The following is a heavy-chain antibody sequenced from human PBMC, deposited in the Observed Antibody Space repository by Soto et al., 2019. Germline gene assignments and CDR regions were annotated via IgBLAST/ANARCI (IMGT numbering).Heavy chain of an antibody. Sequence: SVKVSCKASGGTFSSYAISWVRQAPGEGLEGMGGIIPIFGTANYAQKFQGRVTITADESTSTAYMELSSLRSEDTAVYYCAREDEARGSYFLSEYYYYGMDVWGQGTPVTVSS. CDR2: IIPIFGTA. CDR3: AREDEARGSYFLSEYYYYGMDV. V-gene: IGHV1-69*13. CDR1: GGTFSSYA. D-gene: IGHD1-26*01. J-gene: IGHJ6*02.